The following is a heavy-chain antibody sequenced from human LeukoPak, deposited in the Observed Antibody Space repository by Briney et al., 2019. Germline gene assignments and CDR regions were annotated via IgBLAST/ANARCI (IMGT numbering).Heavy chain of an antibody. J-gene: IGHJ3*02. V-gene: IGHV3-30-3*01. CDR1: GFTFSTYA. CDR3: ARDKTYSGSSLGAFDI. Sequence: GGSLRLSCAASGFTFSTYAMNWVRQAPGKGLGGLAVISYDGNTKYYADSVKGRFTISRDNSKNTLYLQMNSLRAEDTAVYYCARDKTYSGSSLGAFDIWGQGTMVTVSS. CDR2: ISYDGNTK. D-gene: IGHD1-26*01.